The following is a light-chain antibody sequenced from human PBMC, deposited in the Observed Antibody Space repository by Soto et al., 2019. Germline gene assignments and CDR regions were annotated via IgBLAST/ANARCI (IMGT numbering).Light chain of an antibody. J-gene: IGKJ4*01. CDR1: QSISTY. CDR2: TAS. V-gene: IGKV1-39*01. CDR3: HQNYGTPLT. Sequence: DIQMTQSPSSLSASLGDRVTITCRASQSISTYLNWFQQKPGKAPKLLIYTASSLQSGVPSRFSGSGSGTDFTLPISNLQPEDFATYYCHQNYGTPLTFGGGTKVEIK.